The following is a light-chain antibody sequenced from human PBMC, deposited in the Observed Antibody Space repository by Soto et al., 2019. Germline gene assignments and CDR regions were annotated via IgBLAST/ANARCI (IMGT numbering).Light chain of an antibody. CDR3: QQYNRYSPT. CDR2: DAS. Sequence: DIQMTQSPSTLSASVGDRVTITCRASQSISSWVAWYQQKPGKAPKLLIYDASSLESGVPSRFSGSGSWTEFTLTISSLQPNDFATYSCQQYNRYSPTFGQGTKGEIK. V-gene: IGKV1-5*01. J-gene: IGKJ1*01. CDR1: QSISSW.